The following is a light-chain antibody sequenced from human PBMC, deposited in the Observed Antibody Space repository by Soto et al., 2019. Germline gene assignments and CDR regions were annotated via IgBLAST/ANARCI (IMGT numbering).Light chain of an antibody. CDR1: QGISNY. J-gene: IGKJ1*01. Sequence: DIHMTQSPSSLSASVGDRVTITCRASQGISNYLGWYQQKPGKAPRSLIYSASSLQSGVRSKFSRSVSGTDFALTISDMQPDDFETYYCQQYYRYPWTFDQGTKVEIK. CDR3: QQYYRYPWT. V-gene: IGKV1-16*02. CDR2: SAS.